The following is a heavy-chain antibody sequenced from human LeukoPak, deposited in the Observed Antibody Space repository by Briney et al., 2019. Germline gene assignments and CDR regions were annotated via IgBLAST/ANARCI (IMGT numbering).Heavy chain of an antibody. D-gene: IGHD1-26*01. CDR3: ARIKWELLNPHRGNAFDI. V-gene: IGHV3-7*01. CDR1: GFTFSSYW. Sequence: GGSLRLSCAASGFTFSSYWMSWVRQAPGKGLEGVANIKQDGSEKYYVDSVKGRFTISRDNAKNSLYLQMNSLRAEDTAVYYCARIKWELLNPHRGNAFDIWGQGTMVTVSS. J-gene: IGHJ3*02. CDR2: IKQDGSEK.